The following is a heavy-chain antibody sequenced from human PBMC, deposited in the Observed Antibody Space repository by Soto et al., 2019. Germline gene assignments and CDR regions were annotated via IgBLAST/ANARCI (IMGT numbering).Heavy chain of an antibody. J-gene: IGHJ4*02. Sequence: QVQLVQSGAEVKKPGASVKVSCKASGYTFTGHYMHWMRQAPGQGLEWMGYINANSGFTHYRQKFQGRVTMTRDTAISTADMELSRLRSDDTAVYYCVREAYCSGGSCHPDYWGQGTLVTVSS. CDR2: INANSGFT. CDR1: GYTFTGHY. D-gene: IGHD2-15*01. V-gene: IGHV1-2*02. CDR3: VREAYCSGGSCHPDY.